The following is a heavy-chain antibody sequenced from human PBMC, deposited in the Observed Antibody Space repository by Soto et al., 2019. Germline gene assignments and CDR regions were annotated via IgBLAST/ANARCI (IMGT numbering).Heavy chain of an antibody. CDR3: ARHTENDYRVIPNWFDP. J-gene: IGHJ5*02. D-gene: IGHD4-4*01. V-gene: IGHV4-39*01. CDR2: IHYSGGI. CDR1: GASISSGGYY. Sequence: PSETLSLTCSVSGASISSGGYYWGWIRQPPGRGLEWIGSIHYSGGIYYNPSLKSRVTISVDTSKKQFSLWLSSVTAADTAIYYCARHTENDYRVIPNWFDPWGQGALVTVSS.